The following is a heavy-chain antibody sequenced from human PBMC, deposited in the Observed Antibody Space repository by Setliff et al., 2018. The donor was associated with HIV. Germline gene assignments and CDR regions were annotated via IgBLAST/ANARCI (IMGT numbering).Heavy chain of an antibody. Sequence: GGSLRLSCEASGFTFSIYNMNWVRQAPGKGLEWVSYISTSSSTIYYADSVKGRFTISRDNGKKSLYLQMDSLRDEDTAVYYCAREKFENGDYEFVSTFDSCGQGTLVTVSS. CDR3: AREKFENGDYEFVSTFDS. V-gene: IGHV3-48*02. D-gene: IGHD4-17*01. CDR2: ISTSSSTI. J-gene: IGHJ4*02. CDR1: GFTFSIYN.